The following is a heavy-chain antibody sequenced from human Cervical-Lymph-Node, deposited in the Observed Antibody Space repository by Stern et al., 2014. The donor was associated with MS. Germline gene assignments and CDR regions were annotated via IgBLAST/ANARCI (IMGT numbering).Heavy chain of an antibody. D-gene: IGHD3-3*01. J-gene: IGHJ4*02. CDR3: ARVSYDFWSDYYVFDY. CDR2: IYYSGST. V-gene: IGHV4-31*03. CDR1: GGSISSGGYY. Sequence: QLQLQESGPGLVKPSQTLSLTCTVSGGSISSGGYYWSWIRQHPGKGLEWIGYIYYSGSTYYNPSLKSRVTISVDTSKNQFSLKLSSVTAADTAVYYCARVSYDFWSDYYVFDYWGQGTLVTVSS.